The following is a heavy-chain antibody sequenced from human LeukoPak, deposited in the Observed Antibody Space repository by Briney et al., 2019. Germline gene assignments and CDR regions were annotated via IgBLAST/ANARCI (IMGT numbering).Heavy chain of an antibody. D-gene: IGHD6-19*01. Sequence: GGSLRLSCAASGLSFSRYNMNWVRQAPGKGLEWVSSISSSSDYIYYADSVKGRFTISRDNSKNSLYLQMYSLRDEDTAVYYCARGGTSGWYVDVWGRGTTVTVSS. CDR1: GLSFSRYN. CDR2: ISSSSDYI. J-gene: IGHJ6*04. CDR3: ARGGTSGWYVDV. V-gene: IGHV3-21*01.